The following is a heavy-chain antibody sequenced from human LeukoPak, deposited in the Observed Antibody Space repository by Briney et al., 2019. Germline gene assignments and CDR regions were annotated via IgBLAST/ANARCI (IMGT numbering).Heavy chain of an antibody. CDR2: ISATGGST. D-gene: IGHD3-10*01. CDR3: VKVLLNGSGSYWFDP. CDR1: GFTFSTYA. V-gene: IGHV3-64D*09. Sequence: GGSLRLSCSASGFTFSTYAMHWVRQAPEKGLEYVSAISATGGSTYYADSVKGRFTISRDNSKNTLYLQMSSLRAEDTAVYYCVKVLLNGSGSYWFDPRGQGTLVTVSS. J-gene: IGHJ5*02.